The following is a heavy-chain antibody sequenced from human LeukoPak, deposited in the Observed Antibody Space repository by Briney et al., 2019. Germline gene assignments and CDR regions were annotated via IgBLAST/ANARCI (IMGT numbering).Heavy chain of an antibody. CDR3: TRAAVENTRRIDDY. CDR2: INPYSGDT. Sequence: ASVKVSCKASGYTFSDYYMCGVRQAPGQGLEWMGWINPYSGDTNYAQKFQGRVTMTRDTSITTAYMDLSRLKSDDTAVYYITRAAVENTRRIDDYWGQGTLVTVSS. D-gene: IGHD2-2*01. CDR1: GYTFSDYY. V-gene: IGHV1-2*02. J-gene: IGHJ4*02.